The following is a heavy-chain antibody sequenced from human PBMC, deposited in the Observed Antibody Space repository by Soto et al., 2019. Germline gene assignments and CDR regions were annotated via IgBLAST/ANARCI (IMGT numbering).Heavy chain of an antibody. CDR2: ISRNGDST. CDR3: VHPRSTVQIPPT. Sequence: PGGSLRLSCSASGFTFSMFSMHWVRQAPGKGLEYVSGISRNGDSTYYADSVKGRFTISRDNSKNTPYLQMSSLRAVDTAVYYCVHPRSTVQIPPTWGQGTLVTVSS. D-gene: IGHD4-17*01. CDR1: GFTFSMFS. V-gene: IGHV3-64D*06. J-gene: IGHJ5*02.